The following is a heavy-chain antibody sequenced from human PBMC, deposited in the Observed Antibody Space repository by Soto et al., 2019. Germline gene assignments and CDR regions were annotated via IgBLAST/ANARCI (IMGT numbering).Heavy chain of an antibody. CDR2: ISTSGTT. J-gene: IGHJ5*02. D-gene: IGHD6-19*01. CDR1: GASISSYF. CDR3: AREAGPDRWFDP. Sequence: QVQLQESGPGLVEPSETLSLTCTVSGASISSYFWTWIRQPAGKGLDWIGLISTSGTTNYNPSLKSRVTISVDTCKSHFSLNLRYVTAADPAVYYCAREAGPDRWFDPWGQGTLVTVSS. V-gene: IGHV4-4*07.